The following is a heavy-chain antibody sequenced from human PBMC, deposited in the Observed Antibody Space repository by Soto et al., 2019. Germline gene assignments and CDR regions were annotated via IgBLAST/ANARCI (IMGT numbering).Heavy chain of an antibody. CDR2: INAGNGNT. Sequence: ASVKVSCKASGYTFSNYGIHWVRQAPGQRLEWMGLINAGNGNTKYSQKFQGRVTLTRDTSASTAYMELSSLRSEDTAVYYCARVYPSDTRYGYVGNNWFDPWGQGTLVTVSS. CDR1: GYTFSNYG. D-gene: IGHD5-18*01. J-gene: IGHJ5*02. CDR3: ARVYPSDTRYGYVGNNWFDP. V-gene: IGHV1-3*01.